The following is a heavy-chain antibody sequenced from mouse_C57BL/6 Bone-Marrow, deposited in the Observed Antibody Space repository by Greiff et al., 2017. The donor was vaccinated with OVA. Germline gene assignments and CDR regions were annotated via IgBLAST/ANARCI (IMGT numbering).Heavy chain of an antibody. D-gene: IGHD2-4*01. J-gene: IGHJ2*01. CDR2: IDPSDSYT. CDR1: GYTFTSYW. CDR3: ARGIYYDYDGEK. Sequence: QVQLQQPGAELVKPGASVKLSCKASGYTFTSYWMQWVKQRPGQGLEWIGEIDPSDSYTKSNQKFKGKATLTVDTSSSTAYMQLSSLTSEDSAVYYCARGIYYDYDGEKWGKGTTLTVSS. V-gene: IGHV1-50*01.